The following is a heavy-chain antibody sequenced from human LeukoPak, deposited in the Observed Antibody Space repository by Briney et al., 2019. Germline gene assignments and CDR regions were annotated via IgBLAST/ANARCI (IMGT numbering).Heavy chain of an antibody. V-gene: IGHV4-61*02. J-gene: IGHJ4*02. D-gene: IGHD3-22*01. Sequence: SQTLSLTCTVSGGSINSGAYYWSWIRQPAGMGLEWIGRIYTSGTTNYNPSLKSRLTISTDTSKNQFSLKLSSVTAADTAVYYCARDHPHYYYDTSGYYDYWGQGILVTVSS. CDR3: ARDHPHYYYDTSGYYDY. CDR2: IYTSGTT. CDR1: GGSINSGAYY.